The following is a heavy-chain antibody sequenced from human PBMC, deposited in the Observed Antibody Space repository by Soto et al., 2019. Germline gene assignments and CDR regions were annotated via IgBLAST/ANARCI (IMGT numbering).Heavy chain of an antibody. D-gene: IGHD2-15*01. J-gene: IGHJ6*02. Sequence: QVQLVESGGGVVQPGRSLRLSCAASGFTFSSYAMHWVRQAPGKGLEWVAVISYDGSNKYYADSVKGRFTISRDNSKNTLYLQMNSLRAEDTAVYYCARGHQRSRHCSGGSRYSFRFYYYGMDVWGQGTTVTVSS. CDR1: GFTFSSYA. CDR2: ISYDGSNK. CDR3: ARGHQRSRHCSGGSRYSFRFYYYGMDV. V-gene: IGHV3-30-3*01.